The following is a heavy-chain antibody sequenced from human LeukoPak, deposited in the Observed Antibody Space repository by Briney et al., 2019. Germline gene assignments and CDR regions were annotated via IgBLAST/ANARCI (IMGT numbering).Heavy chain of an antibody. CDR3: AKVVVTATWYYYYGMDV. CDR1: GFTFGDYA. CDR2: ITGEAGTS. Sequence: GGSLRLSCAASGFTFGDYAMHWVRQVPGKGLEWVSLITGEAGTSKYADSVKGRFTISRDNSKNTLYLQMNSLRAEDTAVYYCAKVVVTATWYYYYGMDVWGQGTTVTVSS. V-gene: IGHV3-43*02. J-gene: IGHJ6*02. D-gene: IGHD2-21*02.